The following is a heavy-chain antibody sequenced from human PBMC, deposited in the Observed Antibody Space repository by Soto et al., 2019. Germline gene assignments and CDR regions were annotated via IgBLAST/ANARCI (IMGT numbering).Heavy chain of an antibody. CDR2: INGDNGNT. Sequence: QVQLVQSGAEVKKPGASVKVSCKASGYTFSTYAMHWVRQAPGQRLKWMGWINGDNGNTRYSQKFQGRVTITRDTSASTAYMELSSLRSEDTAVYYCARDPHYYDTTGYCLDYWGQGTLVTVSS. CDR1: GYTFSTYA. D-gene: IGHD3-22*01. J-gene: IGHJ4*02. CDR3: ARDPHYYDTTGYCLDY. V-gene: IGHV1-3*01.